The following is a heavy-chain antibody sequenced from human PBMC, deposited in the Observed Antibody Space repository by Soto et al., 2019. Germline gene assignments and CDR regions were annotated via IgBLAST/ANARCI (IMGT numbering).Heavy chain of an antibody. J-gene: IGHJ3*02. Sequence: PGGSLRLSCAASGFTFSSYAMSWVRRAPGKGLEWVSAISGSGGSTYYADSVKGRFTISRDNSKNTLYLQMNSLRAEDTAVYYCAKDRSSGYNADAFDIWGQGTMVTVSS. CDR1: GFTFSSYA. V-gene: IGHV3-23*01. D-gene: IGHD3-22*01. CDR3: AKDRSSGYNADAFDI. CDR2: ISGSGGST.